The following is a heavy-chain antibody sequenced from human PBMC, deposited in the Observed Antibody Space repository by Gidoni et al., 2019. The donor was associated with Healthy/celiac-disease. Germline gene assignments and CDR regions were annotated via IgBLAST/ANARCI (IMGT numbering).Heavy chain of an antibody. J-gene: IGHJ4*02. CDR3: ARDPIRIAARPRFGVDY. CDR2: ISSSGSTI. Sequence: QVQLVESGGGLFKTGGSLRLSFAASGFTFMHSYMSWIRQAPGKGLEWVSYISSSGSTIYYADSVKGRFTISRDNAKNSLYLQMNSLRAEDTAVYYCARDPIRIAARPRFGVDYWGQGTLVTVSS. V-gene: IGHV3-11*01. CDR1: GFTFMHSY. D-gene: IGHD6-6*01.